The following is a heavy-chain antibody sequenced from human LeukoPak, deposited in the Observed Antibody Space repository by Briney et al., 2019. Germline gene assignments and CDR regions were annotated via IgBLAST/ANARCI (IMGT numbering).Heavy chain of an antibody. D-gene: IGHD6-13*01. V-gene: IGHV4-31*03. J-gene: IGHJ4*02. CDR2: IYYSGST. Sequence: PSETLSLTCTVSGGSISSGGYYWSWIRQHPGKGLEWIGYIYYSGSTYYIPSLKSRVTISVDTSKNQFSLKLSSVTAADTAVYYCARESRHGSSWYRGDDYWGQGTLVTVSS. CDR3: ARESRHGSSWYRGDDY. CDR1: GGSISSGGYY.